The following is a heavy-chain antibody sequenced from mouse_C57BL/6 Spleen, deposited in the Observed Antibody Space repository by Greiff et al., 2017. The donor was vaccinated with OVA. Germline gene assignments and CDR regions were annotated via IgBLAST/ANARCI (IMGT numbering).Heavy chain of an antibody. CDR2: INPSSGYT. Sequence: QVQLKQSGAELARPGASVKMSCKASGYTFTSYTMHWVKQRPGQGLEWIGYINPSSGYTKYNQKFKDKATLTADKSSSTAYMQLSSLTSEDSAVYYCARSFYDGYYYFDYWGQGTTLTVSS. J-gene: IGHJ2*01. CDR1: GYTFTSYT. CDR3: ARSFYDGYYYFDY. V-gene: IGHV1-4*01. D-gene: IGHD2-3*01.